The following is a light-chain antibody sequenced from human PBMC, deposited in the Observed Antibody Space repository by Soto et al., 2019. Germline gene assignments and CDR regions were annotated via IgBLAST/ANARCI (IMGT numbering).Light chain of an antibody. J-gene: IGKJ1*01. CDR2: DAS. V-gene: IGKV3-11*01. CDR3: QQRSNWPRT. Sequence: IVLTQSPGTLSLSPGDRATLSCRASQSVSSYLAWYQQKPGQAPRLVIYDASKRATGIPARFSGSGSGTGFTLTVSSLEPEDFAVYYCQQRSNWPRTFGQGTKVDIK. CDR1: QSVSSY.